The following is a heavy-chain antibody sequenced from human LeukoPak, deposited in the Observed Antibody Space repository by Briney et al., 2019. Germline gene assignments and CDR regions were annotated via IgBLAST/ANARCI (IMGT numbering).Heavy chain of an antibody. V-gene: IGHV1-2*02. CDR3: AREGLGDAFDI. CDR2: INPSSGGT. J-gene: IGHJ3*02. D-gene: IGHD3/OR15-3a*01. CDR1: GYTFTGYY. Sequence: GASVTVSCKASGYTFTGYYVHWVRQAPGQGLEWMGWINPSSGGTNYAQTFQGRVTMTGDTSISTAYMELSRLRSDDAAVYYCAREGLGDAFDIWGQGTMGTVS.